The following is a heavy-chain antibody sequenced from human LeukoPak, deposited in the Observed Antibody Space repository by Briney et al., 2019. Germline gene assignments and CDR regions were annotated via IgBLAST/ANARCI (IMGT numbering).Heavy chain of an antibody. CDR1: GFTFSSYA. V-gene: IGHV3-23*01. Sequence: GGSLRLSCAASGFTFSSYAMSWVRQAPGKGLEWVSAISGSGGSTYYADSVKGRFTISRDNSKNALYLQMNSLRAEDTAVYYCATGGSGSYYPRGDFDYWGQGTLVTVSS. J-gene: IGHJ4*02. D-gene: IGHD3-10*01. CDR3: ATGGSGSYYPRGDFDY. CDR2: ISGSGGST.